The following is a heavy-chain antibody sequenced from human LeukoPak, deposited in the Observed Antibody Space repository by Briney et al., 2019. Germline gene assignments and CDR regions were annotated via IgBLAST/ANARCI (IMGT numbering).Heavy chain of an antibody. J-gene: IGHJ4*02. D-gene: IGHD3-22*01. CDR2: IYPGDSYT. CDR3: ASARGYYDSSGYYGYFDH. CDR1: GYSFTSYW. V-gene: IGHV5-51*01. Sequence: GESLKISCKGSGYSFTSYWIGWVRQMPGKGLEWMGIIYPGDSYTRYSPSFQGQVTISADKSISTAYLQWSSLMASDTAMYYCASARGYYDSSGYYGYFDHWGQGTLVTVSS.